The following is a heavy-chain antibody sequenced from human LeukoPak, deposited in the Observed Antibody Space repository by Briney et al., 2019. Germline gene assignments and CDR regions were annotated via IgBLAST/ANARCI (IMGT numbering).Heavy chain of an antibody. CDR1: GFTVSSNY. V-gene: IGHV3-53*01. CDR2: IYSGGST. Sequence: GGSLRLSCAASGFTVSSNYMSWVRQAPGKGLEWVSVIYSGGSTYYADSVKGRFTISRDNSKNTLYLQMNSLRAEDTAIYYCATYRQVLLPFESWGQGTLVTVSS. J-gene: IGHJ4*02. CDR3: ATYRQVLLPFES. D-gene: IGHD2-8*02.